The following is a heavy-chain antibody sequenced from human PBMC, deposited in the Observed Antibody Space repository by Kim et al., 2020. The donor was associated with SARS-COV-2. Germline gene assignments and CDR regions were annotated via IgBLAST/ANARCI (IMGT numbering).Heavy chain of an antibody. V-gene: IGHV3-33*01. Sequence: GGSLRLSCAASGFTFSSYGMHWVRQAPGKGLEWVAVICNGGSNKYYADSVKGRFTISRDNSKNTLCLQMNSLRAEDTAVYYCARAFDLRGVMAYGMDVWGQGTTVTVSS. D-gene: IGHD3-10*01. CDR1: GFTFSSYG. CDR3: ARAFDLRGVMAYGMDV. CDR2: ICNGGSNK. J-gene: IGHJ6*02.